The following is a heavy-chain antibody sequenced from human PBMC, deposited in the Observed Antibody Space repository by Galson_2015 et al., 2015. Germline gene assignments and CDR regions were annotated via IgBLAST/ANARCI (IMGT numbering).Heavy chain of an antibody. CDR3: ARAGGYSGYNPFDY. CDR1: GFTFSDYY. D-gene: IGHD5-12*01. Sequence: SLRLSCAASGFTFSDYYMSWIRQAPGKGLEWVSYISSSSSYTNYADSVKGRFTISRDNAKNSLYLQMNSLRAEDTAVYYCARAGGYSGYNPFDYWGQGTLVTVSS. J-gene: IGHJ4*02. V-gene: IGHV3-11*05. CDR2: ISSSSSYT.